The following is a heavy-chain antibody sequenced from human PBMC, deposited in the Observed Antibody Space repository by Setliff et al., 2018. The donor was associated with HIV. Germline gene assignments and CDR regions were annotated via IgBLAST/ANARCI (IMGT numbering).Heavy chain of an antibody. Sequence: SETLSLTCGVYGGSFSGYYWTWIRQPPGKGLEWIGEINHSGSTNYNPSLKSRVTISVDTSKNQFSLKLTSVTAADTAVYYCAAFFVTPMTTQDFWGQGTLVTVSS. J-gene: IGHJ4*02. CDR2: INHSGST. CDR1: GGSFSGYY. CDR3: AAFFVTPMTTQDF. V-gene: IGHV4-34*01. D-gene: IGHD4-4*01.